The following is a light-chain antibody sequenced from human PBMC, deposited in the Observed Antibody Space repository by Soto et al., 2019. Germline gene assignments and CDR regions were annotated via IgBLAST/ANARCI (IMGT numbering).Light chain of an antibody. CDR2: GNS. Sequence: QSVLTQPPSVSGAPGQRVTISCTGSSSNIGAHYDVHWYQQLPGTAPKLLIYGNSNRPSGVPDRFCGSKSGTSASLAITGLQAEDEADYYCQSYDNSLSVYVFGTGTKLTVL. V-gene: IGLV1-40*01. CDR3: QSYDNSLSVYV. CDR1: SSNIGAHYD. J-gene: IGLJ1*01.